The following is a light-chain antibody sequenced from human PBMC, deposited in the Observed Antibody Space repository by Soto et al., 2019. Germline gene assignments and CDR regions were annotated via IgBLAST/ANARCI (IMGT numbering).Light chain of an antibody. CDR2: STY. CDR1: TGAVTSGNY. Sequence: VVTQEPSLTLSPGGTVTLTCASSTGAVTSGNYPNWFQQKPGQAPRSLIYSTYNVHSWTPARFSGSLLGGKAALTLSGVQPEDEAEYFCLLYYGGVYVFGTGTKVTVL. V-gene: IGLV7-43*01. J-gene: IGLJ1*01. CDR3: LLYYGGVYV.